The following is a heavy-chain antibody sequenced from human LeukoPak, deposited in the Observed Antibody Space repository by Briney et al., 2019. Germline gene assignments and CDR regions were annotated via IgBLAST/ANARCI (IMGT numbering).Heavy chain of an antibody. CDR2: KNPNSGHT. D-gene: IGHD2-2*02. J-gene: IGHJ5*02. CDR3: ARASYQLLYRGVWFDP. Sequence: GASVKVPCKASGYPFNSYDINWVRQATGQGLEWMGWKNPNSGHTGYAQKLQHRDTMTRNTSISTAYMELSSLRSEDTAVYCCARASYQLLYRGVWFDPWGQGTLVTVSS. V-gene: IGHV1-8*01. CDR1: GYPFNSYD.